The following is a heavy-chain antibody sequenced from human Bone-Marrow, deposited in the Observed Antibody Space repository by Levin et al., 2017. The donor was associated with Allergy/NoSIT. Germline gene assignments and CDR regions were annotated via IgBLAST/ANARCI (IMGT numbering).Heavy chain of an antibody. CDR3: ARGYSGYDYAFDI. Sequence: GESLKISCAASGFTFSSYGIHWVRQAPGKGLEWVTGMSYDGSNKYYVDSVKGRFTISRDNSKNTVYLQMNSLRVEDTAVYYCARGYSGYDYAFDIWGQGTVVTVSS. V-gene: IGHV3-30*03. CDR1: GFTFSSYG. D-gene: IGHD5-12*01. CDR2: MSYDGSNK. J-gene: IGHJ3*02.